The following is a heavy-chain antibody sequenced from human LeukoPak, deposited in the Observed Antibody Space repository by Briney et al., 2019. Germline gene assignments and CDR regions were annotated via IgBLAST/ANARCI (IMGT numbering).Heavy chain of an antibody. Sequence: SETLSLTCTVSGGSISSYYWSWIRQPPGKGLEWIGYIYYSGSTNYNPSLKSRVTISVDTSKNQFSLKLSSVTAADTAVYYCARDRYCSSTSCSQDVWGKGTTVTVSS. CDR1: GGSISSYY. D-gene: IGHD2-2*01. V-gene: IGHV4-59*12. J-gene: IGHJ6*04. CDR3: ARDRYCSSTSCSQDV. CDR2: IYYSGST.